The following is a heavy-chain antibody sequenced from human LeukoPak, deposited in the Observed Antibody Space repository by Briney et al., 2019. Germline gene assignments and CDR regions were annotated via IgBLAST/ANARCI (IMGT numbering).Heavy chain of an antibody. D-gene: IGHD3-22*01. Sequence: ASVKVSCKASGDTFTGYYMHWVRQAPGQGLEWMGWINPNSGGTNYAQKFQGRVTMTRDTSISTAYMELSRLRSDDTAVYYCARGRTYYYDSSPFDPWGQGTLVTVSS. CDR3: ARGRTYYYDSSPFDP. V-gene: IGHV1-2*02. J-gene: IGHJ5*02. CDR2: INPNSGGT. CDR1: GDTFTGYY.